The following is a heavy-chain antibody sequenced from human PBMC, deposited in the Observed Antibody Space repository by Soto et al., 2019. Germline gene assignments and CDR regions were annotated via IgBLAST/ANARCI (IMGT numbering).Heavy chain of an antibody. J-gene: IGHJ6*02. Sequence: QVQLQQSGPGLVKPSQTLSLSCTVSGGSISFDHYHWTWIRQPPGKGLEWIGYVHYSGSVLYNPSLAGRVSLSVDTSKNQFSLKLSSVTAADTAVYFCAREDDGGDRDYYGLDVWGQGTTVTVSS. V-gene: IGHV4-30-4*01. CDR3: AREDDGGDRDYYGLDV. D-gene: IGHD2-21*02. CDR1: GGSISFDHYH. CDR2: VHYSGSV.